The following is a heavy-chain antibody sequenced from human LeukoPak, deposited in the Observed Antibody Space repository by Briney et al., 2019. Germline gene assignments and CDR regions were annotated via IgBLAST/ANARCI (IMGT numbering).Heavy chain of an antibody. CDR2: INPNSGGT. CDR3: ARGRGYSYAYDAFDI. Sequence: GASVNVSCKASGYTFTGHYMHWVRQAPGQGLEWMGLINPNSGGTNYTQKFQGRVTITRNTSISTAYMELSSLRSEDTAVYYCARGRGYSYAYDAFDIWGQGTMVTVSS. CDR1: GYTFTGHY. D-gene: IGHD5-18*01. J-gene: IGHJ3*02. V-gene: IGHV1-2*02.